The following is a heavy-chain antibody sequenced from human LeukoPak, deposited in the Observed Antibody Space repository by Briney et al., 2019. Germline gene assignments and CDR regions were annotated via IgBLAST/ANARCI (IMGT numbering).Heavy chain of an antibody. Sequence: SETLSLTCTVSAGSISSYYWSWIRQPAGKGLEWIGRIYTSGSTNYNPSLKSRVTMSVDTSNNQFSLKLSSVTAADTAVYYCARYCSGGSCGGRNAFDIWGQGTMVTVS. CDR2: IYTSGST. CDR1: AGSISSYY. J-gene: IGHJ3*02. V-gene: IGHV4-4*07. CDR3: ARYCSGGSCGGRNAFDI. D-gene: IGHD2-15*01.